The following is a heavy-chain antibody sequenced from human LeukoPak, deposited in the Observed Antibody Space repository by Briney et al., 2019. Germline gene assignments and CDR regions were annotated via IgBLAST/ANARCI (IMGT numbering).Heavy chain of an antibody. Sequence: SETLSLTCTVSGGSISSGDYYWSWTRQPPGKGLEWIGYIYVSETTYYNPSLKSRVTISIDTSKNQFSLKLNSVTAADTAVYYCARDFADTITVTGDVYYMDVWGKGTTVTVSS. CDR1: GGSISSGDYY. CDR2: IYVSETT. D-gene: IGHD5-24*01. CDR3: ARDFADTITVTGDVYYMDV. V-gene: IGHV4-30-4*08. J-gene: IGHJ6*03.